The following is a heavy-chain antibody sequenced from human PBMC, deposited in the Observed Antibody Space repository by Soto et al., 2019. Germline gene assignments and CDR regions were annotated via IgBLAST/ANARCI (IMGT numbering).Heavy chain of an antibody. Sequence: EVQLLESGGDLVQPGGSLRLSCAASGFTFTNYAMSWVRQAPGKGLEWVSGISASGGAYYTDSVKGRVTISRDNSKNTLYLQMNSLRAEDTAVYYCAKERGEIGLPLFDYWGQGTLVTVSS. CDR1: GFTFTNYA. CDR2: ISASGGA. J-gene: IGHJ4*02. V-gene: IGHV3-23*01. CDR3: AKERGEIGLPLFDY.